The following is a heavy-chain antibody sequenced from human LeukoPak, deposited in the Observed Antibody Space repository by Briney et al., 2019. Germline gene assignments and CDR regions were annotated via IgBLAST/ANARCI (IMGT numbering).Heavy chain of an antibody. D-gene: IGHD6-19*01. CDR1: NSSISSGYF. J-gene: IGHJ5*02. CDR3: ARSRIVLADSLDP. Sequence: SETLSLTCAVSNSSISSGYFWSWIRQPPGKGLEWIGFIFYSGTTNYNPSLKSRVTISVDTSKNQFSLKLSSVTAADTAVYYCARSRIVLADSLDPWGQGTLVTVSS. V-gene: IGHV4-61*01. CDR2: IFYSGTT.